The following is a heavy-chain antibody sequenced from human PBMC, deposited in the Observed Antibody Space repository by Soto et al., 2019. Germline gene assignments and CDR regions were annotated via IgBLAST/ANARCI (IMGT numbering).Heavy chain of an antibody. CDR1: GDSVSSNSAT. CDR2: TYYRSRWFN. Sequence: SQTLSLTCAISGDSVSSNSATWDWIRPSPSRGLEWLGRTYYRSRWFNDYAGSVKGRITINPDTSNNQFSLQLTSLSPDDTAVYYCARLRGDSWFDPWGQGTLVTVSS. J-gene: IGHJ5*02. V-gene: IGHV6-1*01. CDR3: ARLRGDSWFDP.